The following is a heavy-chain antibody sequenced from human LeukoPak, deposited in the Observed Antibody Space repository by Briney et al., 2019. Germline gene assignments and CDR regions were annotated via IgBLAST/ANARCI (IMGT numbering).Heavy chain of an antibody. CDR1: GFSLYNAW. Sequence: TGGPLRLSCAASGFSLYNAWMSWVRQAPGKGLEWVGRIKSKTDGGTIDYAAPVKGRSTISRDDSKNTVYLLMNSLKIEDTAVYYCTTSYYDSSGFRAWGQGTLVTVSS. V-gene: IGHV3-15*01. J-gene: IGHJ4*02. CDR3: TTSYYDSSGFRA. D-gene: IGHD3-22*01. CDR2: IKSKTDGGTI.